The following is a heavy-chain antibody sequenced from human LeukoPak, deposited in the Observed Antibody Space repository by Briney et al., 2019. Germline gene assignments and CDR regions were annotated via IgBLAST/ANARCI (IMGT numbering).Heavy chain of an antibody. V-gene: IGHV3-23*01. Sequence: TGGSLRLSCEASGFTFSSYAMSWVRQAPGKGLEWVSGISNSGGNTYYADSVKGRFTISRDTAKNTLYLQMNSLRAEDTAVYYCVRVHVGTDMVDIDYWGQGTLVTVSS. CDR3: VRVHVGTDMVDIDY. CDR2: ISNSGGNT. J-gene: IGHJ4*02. CDR1: GFTFSSYA. D-gene: IGHD5-18*01.